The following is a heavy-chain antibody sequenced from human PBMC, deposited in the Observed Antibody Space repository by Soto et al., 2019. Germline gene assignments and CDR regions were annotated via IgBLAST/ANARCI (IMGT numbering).Heavy chain of an antibody. V-gene: IGHV4-39*01. CDR2: IYYSGST. CDR1: GGSISSSSYY. J-gene: IGHJ4*02. D-gene: IGHD6-19*01. CDR3: ASYSSGSFDY. Sequence: SETLSLTCTVSGGSISSSSYYWGWIRQPPGKGLEWIGSIYYSGSTYYNPSLKSRVTISVDTSKNQFSLKLSPVTAADTAVYYCASYSSGSFDYWGQGTLVTVSS.